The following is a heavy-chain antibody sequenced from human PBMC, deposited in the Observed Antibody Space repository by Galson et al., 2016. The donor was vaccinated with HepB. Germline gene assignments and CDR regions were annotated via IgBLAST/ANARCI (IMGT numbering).Heavy chain of an antibody. CDR3: ARGYYDSSGLDAFDI. V-gene: IGHV3-33*08. D-gene: IGHD3-22*01. J-gene: IGHJ3*02. Sequence: SLRLSCAASGFTFSSHSINWVRQAPGKGLEWVAVIWYDGSNKYYADSVKGRFTISRDNSKNTLYLQMNSLRAEDTAVYYCARGYYDSSGLDAFDIWGQGTVVTVSS. CDR2: IWYDGSNK. CDR1: GFTFSSHS.